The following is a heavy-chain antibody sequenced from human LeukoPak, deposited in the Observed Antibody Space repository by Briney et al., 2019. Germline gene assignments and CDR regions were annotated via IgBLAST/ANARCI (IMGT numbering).Heavy chain of an antibody. CDR2: INHSGST. CDR3: ARHPRYCSGGSCYSR. D-gene: IGHD2-15*01. J-gene: IGHJ4*02. Sequence: PSETLSLTCAVYGGSFSGYYWSWTRQPPGKGLEWIGEINHSGSTNYNPSLKSRVTISVDTSKNQFSLKLSSVTAADTAVYYCARHPRYCSGGSCYSRWGQGTLVTVSS. V-gene: IGHV4-34*01. CDR1: GGSFSGYY.